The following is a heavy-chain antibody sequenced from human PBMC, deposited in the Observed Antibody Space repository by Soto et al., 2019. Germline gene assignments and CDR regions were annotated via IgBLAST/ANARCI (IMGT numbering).Heavy chain of an antibody. CDR2: IYYSGST. J-gene: IGHJ6*02. Sequence: QVQLQESGPGLVKPSETLSLTCTVSGGSISSYYWSWIRQPPGKGLEWIGYIYYSGSTNYNPSLKSRVTISVDTSKNQFSLKLSSVTAADTAVYYCARDGMAGMDVWGQGTTVTVSS. D-gene: IGHD1-1*01. CDR1: GGSISSYY. V-gene: IGHV4-59*01. CDR3: ARDGMAGMDV.